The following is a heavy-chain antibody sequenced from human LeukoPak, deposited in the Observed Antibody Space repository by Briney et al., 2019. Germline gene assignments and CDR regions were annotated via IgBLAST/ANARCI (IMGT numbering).Heavy chain of an antibody. CDR1: GFTFSSYA. Sequence: GGSLRLSCAASGFTFSSYAMHWVRQAPGKGLEWVAVISYDGSNKYYADSVKGRFTISRDNSKNTLYLQMNSLRAEDTAVYYCARDRAFGTQPDAFDIWGQGTMVTVSS. CDR2: ISYDGSNK. V-gene: IGHV3-30-3*01. CDR3: ARDRAFGTQPDAFDI. J-gene: IGHJ3*02. D-gene: IGHD1/OR15-1a*01.